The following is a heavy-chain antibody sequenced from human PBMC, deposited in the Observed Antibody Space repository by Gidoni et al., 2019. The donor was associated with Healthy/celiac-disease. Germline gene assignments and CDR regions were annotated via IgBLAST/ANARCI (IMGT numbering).Heavy chain of an antibody. V-gene: IGHV4-34*01. CDR1: GGSFSGCY. D-gene: IGHD6-6*01. J-gene: IGHJ4*02. Sequence: QVQLQQWGAGLLKPSETLSLTCAVYGGSFSGCYWSWIRQPPGKGLEWIGEINHSGSTNYNPSLKSRVTISVDTSKNQFSLKLSSVTAADTAVYYCARDYPRIAARRYYFDYWGQGTLVTVSS. CDR3: ARDYPRIAARRYYFDY. CDR2: INHSGST.